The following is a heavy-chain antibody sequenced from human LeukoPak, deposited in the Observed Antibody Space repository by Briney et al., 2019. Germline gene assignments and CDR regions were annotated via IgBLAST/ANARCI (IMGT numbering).Heavy chain of an antibody. CDR3: VRSAFHAGSGNYYDY. CDR2: ISSSGSTI. Sequence: TGGSLRLSCAASGFTFSDYYMSWIRQAPGKGLEWVSYISSSGSTIYYADSVKGRFTISRDNAKNSLYLQMNSLRAEDTAVYYCVRSAFHAGSGNYYDYWGQGTLVTVSS. V-gene: IGHV3-11*01. CDR1: GFTFSDYY. J-gene: IGHJ4*02. D-gene: IGHD3-22*01.